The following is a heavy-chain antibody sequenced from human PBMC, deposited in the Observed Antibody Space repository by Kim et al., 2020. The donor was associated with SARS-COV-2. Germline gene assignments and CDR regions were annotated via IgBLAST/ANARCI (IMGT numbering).Heavy chain of an antibody. D-gene: IGHD3-22*01. CDR3: AMSSDNSGYYPI. J-gene: IGHJ4*02. Sequence: FYADSVKGRFTISRDNSKNTLYMQMNSLRAEDTAVYYCAMSSDNSGYYPIWGQGTLVTVSS. V-gene: IGHV3-23*01.